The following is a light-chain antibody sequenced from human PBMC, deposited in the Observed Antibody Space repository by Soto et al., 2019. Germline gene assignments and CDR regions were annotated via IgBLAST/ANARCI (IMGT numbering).Light chain of an antibody. CDR1: QRIISW. V-gene: IGKV1-5*01. J-gene: IGKJ1*01. CDR2: DAS. Sequence: DIQMTQSPSTLSASVGDRVTITCRSSQRIISWLAWYQQKPGKAPKLLIYDASSLESGVPSRFSGSGAGTEFTLTISSLQPDDFATYYCRQYNSYWRTFGQGTKVEIK. CDR3: RQYNSYWRT.